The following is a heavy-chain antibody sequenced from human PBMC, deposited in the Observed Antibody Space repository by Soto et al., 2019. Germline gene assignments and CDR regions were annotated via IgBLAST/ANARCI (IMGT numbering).Heavy chain of an antibody. CDR3: ARDFEDGMDV. Sequence: SETLSLTCTVSGGSVSSGSYYWSWVRQPPGKGLEWIGYMYYSRGTSGGTNYNTCLKSRVTISVDTSKNQFSLKMNSVTAADTAVYYCARDFEDGMDVGGQGPTVTVSS. J-gene: IGHJ6*02. D-gene: IGHD3-9*01. CDR2: MYYSRGTSGGT. CDR1: GGSVSSGSYY. V-gene: IGHV4-61*01.